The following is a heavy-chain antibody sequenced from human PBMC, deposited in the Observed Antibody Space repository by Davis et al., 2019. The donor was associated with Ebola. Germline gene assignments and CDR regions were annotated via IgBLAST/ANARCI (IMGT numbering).Heavy chain of an antibody. D-gene: IGHD3-3*01. CDR2: IWYDGSNK. V-gene: IGHV3-33*08. CDR1: GFTFSSYG. Sequence: LSLTCAASGFTFSSYGMHWVRQAPGKGLEWVAVIWYDGSNKYYVDSVKGRFTISRDNAKNSLYLQMNSLRAEDTAVYYCARGYYDFWSGYYTRCGMDVWGQGTTVTVSS. J-gene: IGHJ6*02. CDR3: ARGYYDFWSGYYTRCGMDV.